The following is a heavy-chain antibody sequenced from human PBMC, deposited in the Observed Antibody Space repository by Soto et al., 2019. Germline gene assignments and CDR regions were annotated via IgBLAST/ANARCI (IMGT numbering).Heavy chain of an antibody. CDR1: GGSISSSSYY. CDR2: IYYSGST. J-gene: IGHJ4*02. CDR3: ARLEGIQLWFWGFDY. D-gene: IGHD5-18*01. Sequence: SETLSLTCTVSGGSISSSSYYWGLIRQPPGKGLEWIGSIYYSGSTYYNPSLKSRVTISVDTSKNQFSLKLSSVTAADTAVYYCARLEGIQLWFWGFDYWGQGTLVTVSS. V-gene: IGHV4-39*01.